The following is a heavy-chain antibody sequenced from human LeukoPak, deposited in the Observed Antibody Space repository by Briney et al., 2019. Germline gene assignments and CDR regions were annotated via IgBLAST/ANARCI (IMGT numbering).Heavy chain of an antibody. Sequence: ASVKVSCKASGYTFTSYGISWVRQAPGQGLEWMGWISAYNGNTNYAQKFQGRVTMTRDTSISTAYMELSRLRSDDTAVYYCARDLWYYYMDVWGKGTTVTVSS. CDR3: ARDLWYYYMDV. D-gene: IGHD3-16*01. J-gene: IGHJ6*03. CDR2: ISAYNGNT. CDR1: GYTFTSYG. V-gene: IGHV1-18*01.